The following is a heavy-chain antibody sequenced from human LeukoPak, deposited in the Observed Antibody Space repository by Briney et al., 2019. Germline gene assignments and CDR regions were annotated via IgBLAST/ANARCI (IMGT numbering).Heavy chain of an antibody. V-gene: IGHV3-21*01. CDR3: ARETAVAGIDYYYYMDV. D-gene: IGHD6-19*01. J-gene: IGHJ6*03. CDR1: GITFSSYM. Sequence: GGSLRLSCAASGITFSSYMMNWVRQAPGKGLEWVSSISSSSSYIYYADSVKGRFTISRGNAKNSLYLQMNSLRAEDTAVYYCARETAVAGIDYYYYMDVWGKGTTVTVSS. CDR2: ISSSSSYI.